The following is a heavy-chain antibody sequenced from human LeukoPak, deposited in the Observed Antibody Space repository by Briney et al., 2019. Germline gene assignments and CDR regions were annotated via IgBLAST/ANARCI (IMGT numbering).Heavy chain of an antibody. V-gene: IGHV3-30*02. J-gene: IGHJ3*02. CDR2: IRYDGSNK. CDR1: GFTFSSYG. Sequence: PGGSLRLSCAASGFTFSSYGMHWVRQAPGKGLEWVAFIRYDGSNKYYADSVKGRFTISRDNSKNTLYLQMNSLRAEDTAVYYCARGGSGSYRGRAFDIWGQGTMVTVSS. D-gene: IGHD1-26*01. CDR3: ARGGSGSYRGRAFDI.